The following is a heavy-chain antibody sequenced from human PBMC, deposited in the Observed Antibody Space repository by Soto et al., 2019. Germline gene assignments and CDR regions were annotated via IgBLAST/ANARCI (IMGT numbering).Heavy chain of an antibody. D-gene: IGHD6-19*01. V-gene: IGHV2-5*02. CDR3: AHNIAGALFLDSGRPYNWFDP. CDR1: GFSLSTSGVG. Sequence: SGPTLVKPTQPLTLTCTFSGFSLSTSGVGVGWIRQPPGKALEWLALIYWDDDKRYSPSLKSRLTITKDTSKNHVVLTMTNMDPVDTATYYCAHNIAGALFLDSGRPYNWFDPWGQGTLVTVSS. J-gene: IGHJ5*02. CDR2: IYWDDDK.